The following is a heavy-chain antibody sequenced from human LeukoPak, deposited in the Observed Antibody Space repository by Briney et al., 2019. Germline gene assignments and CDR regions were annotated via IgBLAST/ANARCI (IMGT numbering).Heavy chain of an antibody. V-gene: IGHV3-23*01. CDR1: GFTFSSYA. CDR3: AKENRPPNPRPKTKPDILVIPAPHLEG. Sequence: TGGSLRLSCAASGFTFSSYAMSWVRQAPGKGLEWVSAFSGSGGSTYYADSVKGRFTISRDNSKNTLYLQMNSLRAEDTAVYYCAKENRPPNPRPKTKPDILVIPAPHLEGWGKGTTVTVSS. D-gene: IGHD2-2*01. J-gene: IGHJ6*04. CDR2: FSGSGGST.